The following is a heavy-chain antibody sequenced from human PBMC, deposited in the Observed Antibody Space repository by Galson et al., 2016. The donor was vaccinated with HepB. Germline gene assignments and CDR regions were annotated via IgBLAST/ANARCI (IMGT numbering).Heavy chain of an antibody. CDR2: IYYNGTT. CDR1: GDSISSGGYY. CDR3: ALCGSGSYSDTFDY. J-gene: IGHJ4*02. V-gene: IGHV4-31*03. D-gene: IGHD3-10*01. Sequence: TLSLTCTVSGDSISSGGYYWSWLRQQPGKGLEWIGFIYYNGTTYYNPSLKSRLTISVDTSKNHFSLKLSSVTAADTAMYYCALCGSGSYSDTFDYWGQGTLVTVSS.